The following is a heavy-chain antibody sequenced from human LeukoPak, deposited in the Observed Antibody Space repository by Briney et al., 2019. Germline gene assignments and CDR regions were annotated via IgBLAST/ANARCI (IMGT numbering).Heavy chain of an antibody. CDR3: AGGVTPAVY. Sequence: GESLKISCTGSGYRFTNYWIGWVRQMPGKGLEWMGVIYPADSQTKYSPSFQGQVTISADKSINTAYLQWNSLTGSATAIYYCAGGVTPAVYWGQGTLVTVSS. J-gene: IGHJ4*02. CDR2: IYPADSQT. D-gene: IGHD2-21*02. CDR1: GYRFTNYW. V-gene: IGHV5-51*01.